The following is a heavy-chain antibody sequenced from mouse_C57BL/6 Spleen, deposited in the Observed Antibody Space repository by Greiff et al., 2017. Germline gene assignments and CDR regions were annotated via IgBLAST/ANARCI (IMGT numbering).Heavy chain of an antibody. CDR3: ARGELGYYYAMDY. V-gene: IGHV1-64*01. CDR1: GYTFTSYW. J-gene: IGHJ4*01. Sequence: VQLQQPGAELVKPGASVKLSCKASGYTFTSYWMHWVKQRPGQGLEWIGMIHPNSGSTNYNEKFKSKATLTVDKSSSTAYMQLSSLTSEDSAVYYCARGELGYYYAMDYGGQGTSVNVSS. D-gene: IGHD4-1*01. CDR2: IHPNSGST.